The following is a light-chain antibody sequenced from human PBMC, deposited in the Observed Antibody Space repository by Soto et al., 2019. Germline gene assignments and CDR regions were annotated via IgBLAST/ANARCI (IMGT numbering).Light chain of an antibody. CDR3: QQRRNWPVT. CDR2: DTS. Sequence: EIVLTQSPATLSLSPGERVTLSCRASQSVSTYLAWYQQKPGQAPRLLIYDTSNRASGIPARFSGSGSGTDFTLTISSREPEDFAGYYCQQRRNWPVTFGQGTKVEIK. V-gene: IGKV3-11*01. J-gene: IGKJ1*01. CDR1: QSVSTY.